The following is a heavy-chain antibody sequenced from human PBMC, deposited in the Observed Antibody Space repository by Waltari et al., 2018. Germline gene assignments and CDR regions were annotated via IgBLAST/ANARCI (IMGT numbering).Heavy chain of an antibody. CDR1: GFTFSSYG. CDR2: IRYDGSNK. CDR3: AKSDYYDSSGYLDY. D-gene: IGHD3-22*01. V-gene: IGHV3-30*02. Sequence: QVQLVESGGGVVQPGGSLRLSCAASGFTFSSYGMHWVRQAPGKGLEWVAFIRYDGSNKYYADSVKGRFTISRDNSKNTLYLQMNSLRAEDTAVYYCAKSDYYDSSGYLDYWGQGTLVTVSS. J-gene: IGHJ4*02.